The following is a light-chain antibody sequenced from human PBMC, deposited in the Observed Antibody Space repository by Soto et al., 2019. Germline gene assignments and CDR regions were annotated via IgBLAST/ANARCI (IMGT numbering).Light chain of an antibody. Sequence: QSVLTQSSSASASLGSSVKLTCTLSSGHSSYIIAWHQQQPGKAPRYLMKLEGSGSYNKGSGVPDRFSGSSSGADRYLTISNLQFEDEADYYCETWDSNILGVGGGTKLTVL. CDR2: LEGSGSY. J-gene: IGLJ2*01. CDR1: SGHSSYI. CDR3: ETWDSNILG. V-gene: IGLV4-60*02.